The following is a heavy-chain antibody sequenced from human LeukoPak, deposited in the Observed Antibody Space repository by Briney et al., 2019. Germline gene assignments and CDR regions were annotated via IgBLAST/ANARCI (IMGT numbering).Heavy chain of an antibody. V-gene: IGHV3-74*01. Sequence: GGSLRLSCAASGFTFSTYWMHWVRQVPGKGLVWVSRIKSDGSDIIYADSVKGRFTISRDNAKNTLYLQMNSLRAEDTAAYYCARKGYATYALDIWGQGTLVTVSS. CDR3: ARKGYATYALDI. CDR1: GFTFSTYW. D-gene: IGHD2-8*01. CDR2: IKSDGSDI. J-gene: IGHJ3*02.